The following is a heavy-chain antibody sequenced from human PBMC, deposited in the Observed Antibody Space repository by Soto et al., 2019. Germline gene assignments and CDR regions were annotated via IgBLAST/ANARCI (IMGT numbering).Heavy chain of an antibody. CDR1: GYTFTSYG. CDR3: ARERNLLFWRSHYYYYYLDG. D-gene: IGHD2-8*02. J-gene: IGHJ6*03. V-gene: IGHV1-18*01. Sequence: RASVKVSCKASGYTFTSYGISWVRQAPGQGLEWMGWISAYNGNTNYAQKLQGRVTMTTDTSTSTAYMELRSLRSDDTAVYYCARERNLLFWRSHYYYYYLDGWGTGTTVTVSS. CDR2: ISAYNGNT.